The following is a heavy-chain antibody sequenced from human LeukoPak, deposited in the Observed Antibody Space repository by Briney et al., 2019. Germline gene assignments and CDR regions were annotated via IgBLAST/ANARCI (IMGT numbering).Heavy chain of an antibody. CDR2: INHSGST. Sequence: PSETLSLTCAVYGGSFCGYYWSWIRQPPGKGLEWIGEINHSGSTNYNPSLKSRVTISVDTSKNQFSLKLSSVTAADTAVYYCARARFPDYWGQGTLVTVSS. CDR1: GGSFCGYY. CDR3: ARARFPDY. V-gene: IGHV4-34*01. J-gene: IGHJ4*02. D-gene: IGHD3-16*01.